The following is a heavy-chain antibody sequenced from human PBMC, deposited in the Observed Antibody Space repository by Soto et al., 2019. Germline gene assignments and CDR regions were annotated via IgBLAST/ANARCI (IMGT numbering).Heavy chain of an antibody. D-gene: IGHD2-8*01. V-gene: IGHV4-59*08. Sequence: QVQLQESGPGLVKPSETLSLTCTVSGASITSVYWSWIRQAPGKGLGWIGYISDSGSTGNSPPLASRVSISVDTSKNEFSLRLTFVTAADTAVYYCARRNGIDFWGQGTLVTVSS. CDR2: ISDSGST. J-gene: IGHJ4*02. CDR1: GASITSVY. CDR3: ARRNGIDF.